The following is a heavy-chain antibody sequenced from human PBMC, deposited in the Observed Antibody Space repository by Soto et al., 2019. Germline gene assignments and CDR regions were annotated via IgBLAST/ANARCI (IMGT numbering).Heavy chain of an antibody. J-gene: IGHJ5*02. V-gene: IGHV3-21*01. Sequence: EVQLVESGGGLVKPGGSLRLSCAASGFTFSSYSMNWVRQAPGKGLEWVSSISSSSSYIYYADSVKGRFTISRDNAKNSLYLQMNSLRAEDTAVYYCATPGGIDSSGWSVLWGQGTLVTVSS. CDR2: ISSSSSYI. CDR1: GFTFSSYS. CDR3: ATPGGIDSSGWSVL. D-gene: IGHD6-19*01.